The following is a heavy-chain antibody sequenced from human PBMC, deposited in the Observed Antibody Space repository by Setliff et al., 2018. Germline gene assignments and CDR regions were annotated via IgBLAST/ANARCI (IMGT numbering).Heavy chain of an antibody. CDR1: GFTFRSYW. CDR3: VRDDADNYDAFDN. V-gene: IGHV3-7*01. D-gene: IGHD3-22*01. CDR2: IKKDGSTK. J-gene: IGHJ3*02. Sequence: LRLSCAASGFTFRSYWMSWVRQAPGKGLEWVANIKKDGSTKYYLDSVKGRFTISRDNAKRSLYLQMNGLRADDTGVYYCVRDDADNYDAFDNWGQGTLVTVSS.